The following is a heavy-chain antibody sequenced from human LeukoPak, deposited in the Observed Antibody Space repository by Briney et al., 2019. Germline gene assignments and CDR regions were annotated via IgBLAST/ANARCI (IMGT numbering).Heavy chain of an antibody. J-gene: IGHJ4*02. D-gene: IGHD2-2*02. V-gene: IGHV3-23*01. CDR1: GFTFSSYA. Sequence: PGGSLRLSCAASGFTFSSYAMSWVRQAPGKGLEWVSTISGSGGSTYYADSVKGRFTISRDNSKNTLYLQMNSLRAEDTAIYYCAKDRDIVVVPAAISYWGQGTLVTVSS. CDR2: ISGSGGST. CDR3: AKDRDIVVVPAAISY.